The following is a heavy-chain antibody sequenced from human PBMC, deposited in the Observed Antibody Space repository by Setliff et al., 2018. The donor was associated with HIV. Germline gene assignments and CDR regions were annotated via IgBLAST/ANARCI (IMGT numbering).Heavy chain of an antibody. J-gene: IGHJ5*02. CDR1: GYTFTDYY. V-gene: IGHV1-2*06. CDR2: INPNSGGT. D-gene: IGHD2-21*01. CDR3: ARGGGDNNWFDP. Sequence: GASVKVSCKASGYTFTDYYMHWVRQAPGQGLEWMGRINPNSGGTNYAQKFQGRVTMTRDTSISTAYMELSRLRSDDTAVYSCARGGGDNNWFDPWGQGTLVTVSS.